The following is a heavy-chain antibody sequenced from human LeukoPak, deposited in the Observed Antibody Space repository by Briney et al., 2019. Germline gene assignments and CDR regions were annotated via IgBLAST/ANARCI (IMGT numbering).Heavy chain of an antibody. CDR1: GFTFSSYA. D-gene: IGHD6-13*01. V-gene: IGHV3-23*01. J-gene: IGHJ4*02. CDR3: ASTGYSSRESDY. CDR2: ISGSGGST. Sequence: GGSLRLSCAASGFTFSSYAMSWVRQAPGKGLEWVSAISGSGGSTYYADSVKGRFTISRDNSKNTLYLQMNSLRAEDTAVYYCASTGYSSRESDYWGQGTLVTVSS.